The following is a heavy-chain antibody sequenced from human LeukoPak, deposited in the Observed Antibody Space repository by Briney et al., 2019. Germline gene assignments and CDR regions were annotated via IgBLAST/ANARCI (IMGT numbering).Heavy chain of an antibody. D-gene: IGHD3-22*01. CDR3: AGSSYIGLDF. CDR1: GGSFSGYY. CDR2: INHSGST. J-gene: IGHJ4*02. Sequence: SETLSLTCAVYGGSFSGYYWSWIRQPPGKGLEWIGEINHSGSTNYNPSLKSRVTISVDTSKNQFSLGLSSVTAADTAVYYCAGSSYIGLDFWGQGTLVTVSS. V-gene: IGHV4-34*01.